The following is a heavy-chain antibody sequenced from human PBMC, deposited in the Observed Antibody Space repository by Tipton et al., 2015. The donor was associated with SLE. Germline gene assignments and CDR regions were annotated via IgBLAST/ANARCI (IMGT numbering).Heavy chain of an antibody. CDR2: ISYDGSNK. CDR1: GFTFSSYA. J-gene: IGHJ3*02. Sequence: RSLRLSCAASGFTFSSYAMHWVRQAPGKGLEWVAVISYDGSNKYYADSVKGRFTISRDNSKNTLYLQMNSLRAEDTAVYYCAKDLAAFDIWGQGTMVTVSS. V-gene: IGHV3-30-3*01. CDR3: AKDLAAFDI.